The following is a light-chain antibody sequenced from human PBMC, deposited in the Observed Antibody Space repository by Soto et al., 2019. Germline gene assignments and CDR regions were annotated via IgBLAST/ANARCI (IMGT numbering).Light chain of an antibody. Sequence: QSALTQPASVSGSPGQSITISCTGTSSDVGGYNYVSWHQQHPGKGPKLMIYDVSSRPSGVSNRFSGSKSGNTASLTISGLQADDEADYYCSSYTSSSIPYVFGTGTNLTVL. V-gene: IGLV2-14*03. CDR1: SSDVGGYNY. CDR3: SSYTSSSIPYV. CDR2: DVS. J-gene: IGLJ1*01.